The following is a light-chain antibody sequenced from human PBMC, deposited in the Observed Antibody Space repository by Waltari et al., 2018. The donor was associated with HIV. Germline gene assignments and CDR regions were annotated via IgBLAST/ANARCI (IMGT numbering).Light chain of an antibody. CDR1: QSLLHSNGYNY. J-gene: IGKJ4*01. CDR2: LGS. CDR3: MQTVQTPLT. V-gene: IGKV2-28*01. Sequence: DIVMTQSPLSLPVTPGEPAFISCTSSQSLLHSNGYNYLDWYLQKPGQSPQLLIYLGSNRASGVPDRFSGSGSGTDFTLTISRVEAEDVGVYYCMQTVQTPLTFGGGTKVEI.